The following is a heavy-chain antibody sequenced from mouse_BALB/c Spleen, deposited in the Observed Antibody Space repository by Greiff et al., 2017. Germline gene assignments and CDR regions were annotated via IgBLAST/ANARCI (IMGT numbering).Heavy chain of an antibody. CDR1: GFSLTSYG. Sequence: VQGVESGPGLVAPSQSLSITCTVSGFSLTSYGVHWVRQPPGKGLEWLGVIWAGGSTNYNSALMSRLSISKDNSKSQVFLKMNSLQTDDTAMYYCARDSYYYGSSYVAYWGQGTLVTVSA. J-gene: IGHJ3*01. D-gene: IGHD1-1*01. CDR3: ARDSYYYGSSYVAY. V-gene: IGHV2-9*02. CDR2: IWAGGST.